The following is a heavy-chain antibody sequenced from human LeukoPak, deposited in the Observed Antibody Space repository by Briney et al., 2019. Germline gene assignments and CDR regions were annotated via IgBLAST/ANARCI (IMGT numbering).Heavy chain of an antibody. D-gene: IGHD1-26*01. Sequence: GGSLRLSCAASGFTFSSYSMNWVRQAPGKGLEWVSSISSSSSYIYYADSVKGRFTISRDNSKNTLYLQMNSLRAEDTAVYYCAKVSGSYSGPIDFWGQGTLVTVSS. V-gene: IGHV3-21*01. CDR2: ISSSSSYI. CDR1: GFTFSSYS. CDR3: AKVSGSYSGPIDF. J-gene: IGHJ4*02.